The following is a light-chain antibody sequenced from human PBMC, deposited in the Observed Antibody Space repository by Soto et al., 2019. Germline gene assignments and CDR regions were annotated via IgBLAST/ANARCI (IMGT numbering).Light chain of an antibody. Sequence: EIVLTQSPATLSSFPGDRVTLSCRASQYINTRLAWYQHRPGQAPRLLIYQTSIRAAGIPARFSASGTGTEFTLTISSLQSEDFAVYYCQQYNKWPPLTFGGGTKVDI. J-gene: IGKJ4*01. CDR3: QQYNKWPPLT. V-gene: IGKV3D-15*01. CDR1: QYINTR. CDR2: QTS.